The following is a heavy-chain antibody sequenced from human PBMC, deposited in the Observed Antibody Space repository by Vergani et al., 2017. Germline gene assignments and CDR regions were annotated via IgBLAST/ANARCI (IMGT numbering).Heavy chain of an antibody. J-gene: IGHJ4*02. CDR2: ISGQNFRT. CDR3: ASDSDTGRYFDY. Sequence: EVQLLESGGGSAQPGESLRLSCVASGFTFTAHGLNWVRQAPGKGLEWVSGISGQNFRTHYADSVKGRFTISRDNAKNSLYLQMNSLRAEDTAVYYCASDSDTGRYFDYWGQGTLVIVSA. V-gene: IGHV3-48*01. CDR1: GFTFTAHG.